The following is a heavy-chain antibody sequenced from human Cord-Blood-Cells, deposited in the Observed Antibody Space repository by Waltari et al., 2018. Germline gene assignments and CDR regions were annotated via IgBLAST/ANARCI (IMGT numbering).Heavy chain of an antibody. D-gene: IGHD2-21*02. CDR2: IYYSGST. V-gene: IGHV4-39*07. CDR3: ARQEYCGGDCYYDY. CDR1: GGSISSSSYY. Sequence: QLQLQESGPGLVKPSETLSLTCTVSGGSISSSSYYWGWIRQPPGKGLEWIGSIYYSGSTYYNPSLKIRVTISVDTSKNQFSLKLSSVTAADTAVYYCARQEYCGGDCYYDYWGQGTLVTVSS. J-gene: IGHJ4*02.